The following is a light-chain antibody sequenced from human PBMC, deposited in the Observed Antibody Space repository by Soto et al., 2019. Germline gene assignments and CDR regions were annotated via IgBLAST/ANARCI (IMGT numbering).Light chain of an antibody. CDR1: QSVSSN. Sequence: EIVMTQSPATLSVSPGERATLSCRASQSVSSNLAWYQQKPGQAPRLLIYGASNRDTGIPDRFSGSGSGTDFTLTISRLEPEDFAMYYCQQYGSSPGTFGQGTKV. CDR2: GAS. CDR3: QQYGSSPGT. V-gene: IGKV3-20*01. J-gene: IGKJ1*01.